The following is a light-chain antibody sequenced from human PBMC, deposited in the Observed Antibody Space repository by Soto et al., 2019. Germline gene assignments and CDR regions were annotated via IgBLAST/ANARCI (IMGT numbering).Light chain of an antibody. Sequence: DIQMTQSPSSLSASVGDRVTFPCRASQDVSQYLAWYQVRPGKAPKLLIYAASTLESGVPSRFSATVSGTEFSLTITSLQPEDFATYYCQQLFDSPITFGQGTRLEIK. V-gene: IGKV1-9*01. CDR1: QDVSQY. CDR2: AAS. CDR3: QQLFDSPIT. J-gene: IGKJ5*01.